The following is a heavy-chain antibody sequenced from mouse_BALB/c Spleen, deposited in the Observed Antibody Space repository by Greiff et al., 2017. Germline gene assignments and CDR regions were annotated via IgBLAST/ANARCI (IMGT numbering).Heavy chain of an antibody. V-gene: IGHV2-6-2*01. J-gene: IGHJ4*01. CDR2: IWSDGST. Sequence: VQLQESGPDLVAPSQSLSITCTVSGFSLTSYGVHWVRQPPGKGLEWLVVIWSDGSTTYNSALKSRLSISKDNSKSQVFLKMNSLQTDDTAMYYCARHSGYYGSRYAMDYWGQGTSVTVSS. CDR1: GFSLTSYG. CDR3: ARHSGYYGSRYAMDY. D-gene: IGHD1-1*01.